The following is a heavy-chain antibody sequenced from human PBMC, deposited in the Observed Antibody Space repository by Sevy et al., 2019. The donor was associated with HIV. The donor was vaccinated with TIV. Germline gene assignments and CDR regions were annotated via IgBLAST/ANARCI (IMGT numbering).Heavy chain of an antibody. J-gene: IGHJ4*02. CDR1: GFTFSSYG. D-gene: IGHD6-6*01. V-gene: IGHV3-30*18. CDR2: ISYDGSNK. CDR3: AKRGNEYSSSPAFDY. Sequence: GGSLRLSCVASGFTFSSYGMHWVRQAPGKGLEWVAVISYDGSNKYYADSVKGRFTISRDNSKNTLYLQMNSLRAEETAVYYCAKRGNEYSSSPAFDYWGQGTLVTVSS.